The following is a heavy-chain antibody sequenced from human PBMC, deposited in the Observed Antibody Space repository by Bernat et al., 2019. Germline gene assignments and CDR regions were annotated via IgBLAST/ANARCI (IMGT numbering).Heavy chain of an antibody. J-gene: IGHJ6*03. Sequence: QLQLQESGPGLVKPSETLSLTCTVSGGSISSSSYYWGWIRQPPGKGLEWIGSIYYSGSTYYNPSLKSRVTISVDTSKNQFSLKLSSVTAADTAVYYCAGLGAQCSGGSCYSGYYYYMDVWGKGTTVTVSS. D-gene: IGHD2-15*01. CDR1: GGSISSSSYY. V-gene: IGHV4-39*01. CDR2: IYYSGST. CDR3: AGLGAQCSGGSCYSGYYYYMDV.